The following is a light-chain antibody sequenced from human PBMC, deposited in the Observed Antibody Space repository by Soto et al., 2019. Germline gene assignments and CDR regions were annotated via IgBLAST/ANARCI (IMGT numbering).Light chain of an antibody. CDR1: SGDVGAYNY. Sequence: QSALTQPASVSGSPGQSITISGTGSSGDVGAYNYVSWYQQHPGKAPKLMIYDVNIRPPGVSNRFSGSKSGSTASLTISGLQAEDEADYYCSSYTTTNSLVFGGGTKLTVL. CDR2: DVN. CDR3: SSYTTTNSLV. V-gene: IGLV2-14*01. J-gene: IGLJ2*01.